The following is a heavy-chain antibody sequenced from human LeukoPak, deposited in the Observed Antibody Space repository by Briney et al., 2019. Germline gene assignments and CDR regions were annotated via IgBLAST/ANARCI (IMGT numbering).Heavy chain of an antibody. D-gene: IGHD6-6*01. Sequence: ASVKVSCKASGYTFTGYYMHWVRQAPGQGVEWMGWINPNSGDTNYAQKFQGRVTMTRDTSISTAYMELSRLRSDDTAVYYCARKVGFSSSSLNWFDPWGQGTLVTVSS. J-gene: IGHJ5*02. CDR3: ARKVGFSSSSLNWFDP. CDR1: GYTFTGYY. V-gene: IGHV1-2*02. CDR2: INPNSGDT.